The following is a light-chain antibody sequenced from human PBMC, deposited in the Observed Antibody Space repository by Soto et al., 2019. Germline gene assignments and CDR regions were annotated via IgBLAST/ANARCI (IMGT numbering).Light chain of an antibody. CDR1: QSVSSSY. V-gene: IGKV3-20*01. CDR3: QQYGSSPL. Sequence: EIVLTQSPGTLSLSPGERATLSCRASQSVSSSYLAWYQQKPGQAPRLLIYGASSRATGIPDGFSGSGSGTDFTLTISRLEPEDCAVYYCQQYGSSPLFGQGTKLEIK. J-gene: IGKJ2*01. CDR2: GAS.